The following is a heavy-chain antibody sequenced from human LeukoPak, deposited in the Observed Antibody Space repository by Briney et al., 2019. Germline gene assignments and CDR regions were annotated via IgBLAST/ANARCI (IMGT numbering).Heavy chain of an antibody. J-gene: IGHJ4*02. D-gene: IGHD3-22*01. CDR3: ARRHYDSSGYYFDY. CDR1: GGSISSYY. V-gene: IGHV4-59*01. CDR2: IYYSGST. Sequence: PSETLSLTCTVSGGSISSYYWSWIRQPPGKGLEWIGYIYYSGSTNYNPSLKSRVTISVDTSKNQFSLKLSSVTAADTAVYYCARRHYDSSGYYFDYWGQGTLVTASS.